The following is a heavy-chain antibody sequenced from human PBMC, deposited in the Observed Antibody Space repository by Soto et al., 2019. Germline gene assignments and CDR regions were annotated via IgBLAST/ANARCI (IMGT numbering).Heavy chain of an antibody. D-gene: IGHD1-26*01. V-gene: IGHV4-34*01. Sequence: QVQLQQWGAGLLKPSETLSLTCAVYGKSLSGYYWSWIRQPPGKALEWIGEINHSGNTNYNPSLKSRVTISVDTSKNQLFLNLSSVTAADTAMYYCARHHLRGRTIAGAAEFWGKGTLVTVSS. CDR3: ARHHLRGRTIAGAAEF. CDR1: GKSLSGYY. CDR2: INHSGNT. J-gene: IGHJ4*02.